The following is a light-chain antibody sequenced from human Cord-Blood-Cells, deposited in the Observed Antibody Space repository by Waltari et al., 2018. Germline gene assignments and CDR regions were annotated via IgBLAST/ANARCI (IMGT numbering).Light chain of an antibody. CDR1: SSDVGGDHH. CDR3: SSYAGSNNYV. CDR2: EVS. Sequence: QSALTQPPSAAGSPGQSVTISCTGTSSDVGGDHHVSWYQQHPGKAPKLMIYEVSKRPSGVPDRFAGSKSGNTASLTVSGLQAEDEADYYCSSYAGSNNYVFGTGTKVTVL. V-gene: IGLV2-8*01. J-gene: IGLJ1*01.